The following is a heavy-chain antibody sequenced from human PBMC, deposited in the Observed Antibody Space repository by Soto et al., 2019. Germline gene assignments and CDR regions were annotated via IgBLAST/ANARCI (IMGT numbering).Heavy chain of an antibody. CDR3: ARRYGYGFDY. Sequence: QVQLQESGPGLVKPSETLSLTCTVSGGSISSYYWSWIRQPPGKGLEWIGYIYYSGSTTYNPSLKSRVTISVDTSKNPSTLKLSSVTAADTAVYYCARRYGYGFDYWGQGTLFTVSS. CDR1: GGSISSYY. CDR2: IYYSGST. J-gene: IGHJ4*02. V-gene: IGHV4-59*08. D-gene: IGHD1-1*01.